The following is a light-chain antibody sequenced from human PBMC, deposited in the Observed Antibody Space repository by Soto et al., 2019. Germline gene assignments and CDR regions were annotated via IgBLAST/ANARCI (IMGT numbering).Light chain of an antibody. CDR3: SSFTTNRLYV. J-gene: IGLJ1*01. Sequence: QSALTQPTSVSGSPGQSIAIPGTENGKDIGAYDYGSWYQQHPGKAPRLLLYGVRNRPPGISSRFSGFKSGLTASLTISGLQAEDEADYYCSSFTTNRLYVFGPGTKLTVL. V-gene: IGLV2-14*01. CDR2: GVR. CDR1: GKDIGAYDY.